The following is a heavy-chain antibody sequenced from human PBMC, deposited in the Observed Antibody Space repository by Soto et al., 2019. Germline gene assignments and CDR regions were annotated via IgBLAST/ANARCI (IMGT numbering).Heavy chain of an antibody. CDR2: ISYDGSNK. CDR3: AKDLYSSSWYIYYGMDV. Sequence: GGSLRLSCAASGFTFSSYGMHWVRQAPGKGLEWVAVISYDGSNKYYADSVKGRFTISRDNSKNTLYLQMNSLRAEDTAVYYCAKDLYSSSWYIYYGMDVWGQGTTVTVSS. V-gene: IGHV3-30*18. J-gene: IGHJ6*02. CDR1: GFTFSSYG. D-gene: IGHD6-13*01.